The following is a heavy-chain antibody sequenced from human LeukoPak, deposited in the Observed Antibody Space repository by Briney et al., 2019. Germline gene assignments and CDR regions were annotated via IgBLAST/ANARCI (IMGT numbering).Heavy chain of an antibody. CDR3: ARAPGPGSS. V-gene: IGHV3-7*01. Sequence: HPGGSLRLSCAASGFTFSSYWMSWARQAPGKGLEWVANINQDGSEKYYMDSVKGRFTISRDNAKNSLYLQMNSLRAEDTAVYYCARAPGPGSSWGQGTLVTVSS. J-gene: IGHJ4*02. CDR2: INQDGSEK. CDR1: GFTFSSYW. D-gene: IGHD2-15*01.